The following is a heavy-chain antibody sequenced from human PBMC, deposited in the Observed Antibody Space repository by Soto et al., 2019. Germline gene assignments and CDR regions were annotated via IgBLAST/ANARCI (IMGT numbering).Heavy chain of an antibody. CDR3: ARDPGRIAAAGIVY. Sequence: GGSLRLSCAASGFTVSSNYMSWVRQAPGKGLEWVSVIYSGGSTYYADSVKGRFTISRDNSKNTLYLQMNSLRAEDTAVYYCARDPGRIAAAGIVYRGQGTLVTVSS. J-gene: IGHJ4*02. CDR2: IYSGGST. D-gene: IGHD6-13*01. CDR1: GFTVSSNY. V-gene: IGHV3-66*01.